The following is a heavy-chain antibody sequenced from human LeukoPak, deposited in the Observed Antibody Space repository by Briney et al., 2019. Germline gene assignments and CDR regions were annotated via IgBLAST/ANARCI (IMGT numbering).Heavy chain of an antibody. D-gene: IGHD1-26*01. Sequence: PSETLSLTCTVSGASISRSGYYWGWIRQPPGKGLEWIGSIYSSGSTYYNASLQSRVTISIETSRNQISLRLNSVTAADTAMYYCAKSGGYGLIDYWGQGTLVTVSS. CDR1: GASISRSGYY. CDR2: IYSSGST. J-gene: IGHJ4*02. V-gene: IGHV4-39*01. CDR3: AKSGGYGLIDY.